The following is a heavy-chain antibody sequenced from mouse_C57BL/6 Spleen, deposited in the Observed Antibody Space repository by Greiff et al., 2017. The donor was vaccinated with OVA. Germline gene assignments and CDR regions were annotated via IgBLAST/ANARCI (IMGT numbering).Heavy chain of an antibody. J-gene: IGHJ2*01. D-gene: IGHD1-1*01. CDR3: ARENYYGSSDY. CDR1: GYTFTSYW. V-gene: IGHV1-61*01. Sequence: QVQLQQPGAELVRPGSSVKLSCKASGYTFTSYWMDWVKQRPGQGLEWIGNIYPSDSETHYNQKFKDKATLTVDKSSSTAYMQLSSLTSEDSAVYYCARENYYGSSDYWGQGTTLTVSS. CDR2: IYPSDSET.